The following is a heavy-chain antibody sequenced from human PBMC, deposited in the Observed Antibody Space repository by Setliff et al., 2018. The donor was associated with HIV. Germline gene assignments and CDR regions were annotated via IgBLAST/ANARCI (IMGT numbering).Heavy chain of an antibody. Sequence: GGDTIPSCAGSGFTLRGYSINWVRQAPGKGLEWVSSISSGGNYKYYRDSVKGRFTVSRDNGKNSLYLQMDSLRVEDTGIYYCATDATILGVPWGQGTLVTVSS. V-gene: IGHV3-21*06. CDR1: GFTLRGYS. D-gene: IGHD2-21*01. CDR2: ISSGGNYK. CDR3: ATDATILGVP. J-gene: IGHJ5*01.